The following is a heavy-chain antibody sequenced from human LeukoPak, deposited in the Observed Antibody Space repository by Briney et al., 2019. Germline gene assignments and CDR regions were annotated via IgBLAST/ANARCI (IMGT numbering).Heavy chain of an antibody. D-gene: IGHD3-10*01. CDR2: IYYSGST. V-gene: IGHV4-61*01. J-gene: IGHJ6*02. CDR1: GGSVSSGSYY. CDR3: AREIPRLWYASGIDGLDV. Sequence: PSETLSLTCTVSGGSVSSGSYYWSWIRQPPGKGLEWIGYIYYSGSTNYNPSLKSRVTMSVDTSKNQFSLHLSSVTAADTAVYYCAREIPRLWYASGIDGLDVWGQGTTVTVSS.